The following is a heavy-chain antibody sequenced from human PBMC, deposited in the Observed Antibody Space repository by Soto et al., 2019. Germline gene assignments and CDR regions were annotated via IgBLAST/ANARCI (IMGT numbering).Heavy chain of an antibody. Sequence: QVQLVQSGAAVKKPGSSVKVSCKASGGTFSSYAISWVRQAPGQGLEWMGGIIPIFGTANYAQKFQGRVTITADESTSTDYMELSSLRSEGTAVYYCARGYSGYDLSPPFDYWGQGTLVTVSS. CDR3: ARGYSGYDLSPPFDY. CDR2: IIPIFGTA. V-gene: IGHV1-69*01. D-gene: IGHD5-12*01. CDR1: GGTFSSYA. J-gene: IGHJ4*02.